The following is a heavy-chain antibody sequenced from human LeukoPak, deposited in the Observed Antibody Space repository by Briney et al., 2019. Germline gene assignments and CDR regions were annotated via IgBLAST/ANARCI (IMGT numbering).Heavy chain of an antibody. V-gene: IGHV3-23*01. J-gene: IGHJ4*02. D-gene: IGHD5-12*01. CDR2: ISGSGGST. CDR1: GFTFSSHA. CDR3: AKDGVIVVTGDFDY. Sequence: GGSLRLSCAASGFTFSSHAMSWVRQAPGKGLEWVSAISGSGGSTYYADSVKGRFTISRDNSKNTLYLQMNSLRAEDTAVYYCAKDGVIVVTGDFDYWGQGTLVTVSS.